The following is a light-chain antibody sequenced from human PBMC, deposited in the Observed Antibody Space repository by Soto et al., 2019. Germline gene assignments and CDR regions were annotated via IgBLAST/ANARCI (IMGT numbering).Light chain of an antibody. J-gene: IGKJ4*01. CDR3: QHRSNWPLT. CDR1: QSVSRY. V-gene: IGKV3-11*01. CDR2: DAS. Sequence: EIVLTQSPATLSLSPGERATLSCMASQSVSRYLAWYQQKPGQAPRLLIYDASNRATGIPARFSGSGSGTDFTLTISSLEPEDFAIYYCQHRSNWPLTFGGGTKVEIK.